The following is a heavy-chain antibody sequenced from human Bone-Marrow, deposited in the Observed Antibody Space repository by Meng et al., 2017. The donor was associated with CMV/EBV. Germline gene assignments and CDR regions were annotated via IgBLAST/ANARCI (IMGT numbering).Heavy chain of an antibody. CDR2: IIPILGIA. Sequence: SVKVSCKASGGTFSSYTISWVRQAPGQGLEWMGRIIPILGIANYAQKFQGRVTITADKSTSTAYMELSSLRSEDTAVYYCAGAPRDHSFYVRGWFDSWGQGTLVTVSS. V-gene: IGHV1-69*02. CDR3: AGAPRDHSFYVRGWFDS. CDR1: GGTFSSYT. J-gene: IGHJ5*01. D-gene: IGHD3-10*02.